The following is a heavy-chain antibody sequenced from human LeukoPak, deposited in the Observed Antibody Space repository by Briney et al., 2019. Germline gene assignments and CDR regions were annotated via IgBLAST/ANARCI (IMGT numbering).Heavy chain of an antibody. CDR3: AKLGNVFWDDY. J-gene: IGHJ4*02. D-gene: IGHD1-26*01. CDR1: GFTFSSYW. CDR2: ISGSGSRI. V-gene: IGHV3-23*01. Sequence: RSGGSLRLSCAASGFTFSSYWMSWVRQAPGKGLEWVSTISGSGSRIYYADSVKGRFTISRDNSKNTLYLQMNSLRAEDTALYYCAKLGNVFWDDYWGQGTLVTVSS.